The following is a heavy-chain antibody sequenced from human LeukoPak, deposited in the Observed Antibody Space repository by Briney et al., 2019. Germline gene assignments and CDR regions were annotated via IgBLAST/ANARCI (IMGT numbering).Heavy chain of an antibody. CDR1: GLTFSSYW. J-gene: IGHJ5*02. CDR2: INTDGSST. D-gene: IGHD2-15*01. Sequence: GGSLRLSCAASGLTFSSYWMHWVRQAPGKGRVWVSRINTDGSSTSYADSVKGRFTISRDNAKNTLYLQMNSLRAEDTAVYYCARDLGYCSGGSCYNWFDPWGQGTLVTVSS. V-gene: IGHV3-74*01. CDR3: ARDLGYCSGGSCYNWFDP.